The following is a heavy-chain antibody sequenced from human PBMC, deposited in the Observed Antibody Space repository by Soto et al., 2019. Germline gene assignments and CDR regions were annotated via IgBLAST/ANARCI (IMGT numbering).Heavy chain of an antibody. Sequence: SVKVSFKASGGTFSSYAISWVRQAPGQGLEWMGGIIPIFGTANYAQKFQGRVTITADESTSTAYMELSSLRSEDTAVYYCARMVRGVIIHYYYYGMDVWGQGTTVTVSS. J-gene: IGHJ6*02. V-gene: IGHV1-69*13. CDR3: ARMVRGVIIHYYYYGMDV. CDR1: GGTFSSYA. CDR2: IIPIFGTA. D-gene: IGHD3-10*01.